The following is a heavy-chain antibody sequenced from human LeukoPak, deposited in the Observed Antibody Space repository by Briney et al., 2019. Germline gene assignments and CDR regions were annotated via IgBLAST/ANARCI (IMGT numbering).Heavy chain of an antibody. V-gene: IGHV4-4*07. CDR1: GGSISSYY. CDR3: ARASGLIWFGELLIHTGGAFDI. CDR2: IYTSGST. D-gene: IGHD3-10*01. Sequence: SETLSLTCTVSGGSISSYYWSWIRQPAGKGLEWIGRIYTSGSTNYNPSLKSRVTMSVDTSKNQFSLRLSSVTAADTAVYYCARASGLIWFGELLIHTGGAFDIWGQGTMVTVSS. J-gene: IGHJ3*02.